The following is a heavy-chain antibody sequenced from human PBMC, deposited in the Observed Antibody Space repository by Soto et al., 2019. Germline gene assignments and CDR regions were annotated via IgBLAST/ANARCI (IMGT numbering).Heavy chain of an antibody. D-gene: IGHD6-13*01. J-gene: IGHJ1*01. CDR1: GYTFSAYY. CDR3: AKALYGSSSSPIDH. V-gene: IGHV1-2*02. Sequence: ASVKVSCKTSGYTFSAYYVHWARRAPGRGFQWLGWINPSNEITTFSEFFQGRITISRDNANNSLYLQMNSLNPEDTAFYYCAKALYGSSSSPIDHWGQGTLVTVSS. CDR2: INPSNEIT.